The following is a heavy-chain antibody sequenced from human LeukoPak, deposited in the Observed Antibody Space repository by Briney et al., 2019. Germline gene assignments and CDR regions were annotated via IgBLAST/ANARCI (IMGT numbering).Heavy chain of an antibody. CDR2: IIPIFGTA. Sequence: GASVKVSCKASGGTFSSYAISWVRQAPGQGLEWMGGIIPIFGTANYAQKFQGRVTITTDESTSTAYMELSSLRSEDTAVYYCALWYIAARPDGAFDIWGQGTMVTVSS. D-gene: IGHD6-6*01. CDR3: ALWYIAARPDGAFDI. CDR1: GGTFSSYA. V-gene: IGHV1-69*05. J-gene: IGHJ3*02.